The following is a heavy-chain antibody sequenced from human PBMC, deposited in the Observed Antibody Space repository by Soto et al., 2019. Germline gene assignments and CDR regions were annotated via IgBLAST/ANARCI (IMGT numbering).Heavy chain of an antibody. CDR1: GFIFSDYY. V-gene: IGHV3-11*06. CDR2: ISSNSDYT. D-gene: IGHD3-3*01. J-gene: IGHJ6*02. CDR3: ARDHAPITIFGGFIIQDYDYGLDV. Sequence: PGGSLRLSYAASGFIFSDYYMSWIRQAPGKGLEWISYISSNSDYTTYADSVKGRFTISRDNAENSLYLQMNSLRAEDTAVYYCARDHAPITIFGGFIIQDYDYGLDVWGQGTTVTGS.